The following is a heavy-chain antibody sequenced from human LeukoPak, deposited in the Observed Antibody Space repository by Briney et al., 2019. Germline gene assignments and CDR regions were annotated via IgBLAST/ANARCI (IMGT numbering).Heavy chain of an antibody. J-gene: IGHJ4*02. CDR1: GFTFSSYW. Sequence: GGSLRLSCAASGFTFSSYWMSWVRQAPGKGLEWVANIKQDGSEKHYVDSVKGRFTISRDNAKNSLYLQMNSLRAEDTAVYYCARDGPREYQLLYYFDYWGQGTLVTVSS. V-gene: IGHV3-7*03. D-gene: IGHD2-2*01. CDR2: IKQDGSEK. CDR3: ARDGPREYQLLYYFDY.